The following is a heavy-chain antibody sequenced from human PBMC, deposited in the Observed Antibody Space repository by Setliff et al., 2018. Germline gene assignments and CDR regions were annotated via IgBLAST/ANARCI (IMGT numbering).Heavy chain of an antibody. V-gene: IGHV1-69*13. D-gene: IGHD6-13*01. CDR1: GDTFSTYA. J-gene: IGHJ5*02. Sequence: GASVKVSCKASGDTFSTYALSWVRQAPGQGLEWMGGIIPLLETAKYAQKFQGRVTITAXXXTXXXXXXXXXXXXXXTXMXXCAXIGPSNWGIRGYNWLDPWGQGXLVTVSS. CDR3: AXIGPSNWGIRGYNWLDP. CDR2: IIPLLETA.